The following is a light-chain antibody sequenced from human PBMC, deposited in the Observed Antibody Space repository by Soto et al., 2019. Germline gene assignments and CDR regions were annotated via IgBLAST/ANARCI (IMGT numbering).Light chain of an antibody. V-gene: IGLV3-21*02. CDR3: QVWDTRSEHYV. CDR1: SIGSKS. CDR2: DDS. Sequence: SYELTRSPSVSVAPGQTVTITCGGSSIGSKSVHWYQQKPGQAPVLVVYDDSDRRSGIPERFSGSNSGNTATLTITRVEAGDEADYHCQVWDTRSEHYVFGPGTKVTVL. J-gene: IGLJ1*01.